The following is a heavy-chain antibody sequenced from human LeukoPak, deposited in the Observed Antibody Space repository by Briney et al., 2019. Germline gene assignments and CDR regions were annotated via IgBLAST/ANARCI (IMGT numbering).Heavy chain of an antibody. CDR3: ARCNYYDSSRHPTSFEN. D-gene: IGHD3-22*01. V-gene: IGHV3-7*01. CDR2: IKEDESEK. J-gene: IGHJ4*02. CDR1: GFTFGSYW. Sequence: PGGSLRLSCAASGFTFGSYWMTWVRQAPGKGLEWVANIKEDESEKYYVDSVRGRFTISRDNAKNSLCLQMNSLRAEDTAVYYCARCNYYDSSRHPTSFENWGQGTLVTVSS.